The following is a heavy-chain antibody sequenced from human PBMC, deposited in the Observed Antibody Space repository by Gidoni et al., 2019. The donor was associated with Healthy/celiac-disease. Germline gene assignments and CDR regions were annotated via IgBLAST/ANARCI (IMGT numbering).Heavy chain of an antibody. CDR2: ISGSGGST. V-gene: IGHV3-23*01. J-gene: IGHJ5*02. CDR1: GFPFSSYA. CDR3: AKDPSPGGDNWFDP. Sequence: EVQLLESGGGLVQPGGSLRLSCAASGFPFSSYAMSWVRQAPGKGLEGVSAISGSGGSTYYADSVKGRFTIARDNSKNTLYLKMNSLRAEDTAVYYCAKDPSPGGDNWFDPWGQGTLVTVSS. D-gene: IGHD2-2*01.